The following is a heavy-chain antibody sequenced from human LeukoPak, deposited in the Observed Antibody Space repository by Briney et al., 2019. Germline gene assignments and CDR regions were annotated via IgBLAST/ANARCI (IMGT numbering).Heavy chain of an antibody. CDR1: GFTFSSYC. V-gene: IGHV3-74*01. Sequence: GALRLSCTASGFTFSSYCMKWVRQAPGKGLVWVSHLSPSGSSITYADSVKGRFTISRDNAKNTLYLQIRSLRADDTAVYYCTRMSIDAAGVPDVWGQVTLVTVAS. CDR3: TRMSIDAAGVPDV. J-gene: IGHJ4*02. D-gene: IGHD6-13*01. CDR2: LSPSGSSI.